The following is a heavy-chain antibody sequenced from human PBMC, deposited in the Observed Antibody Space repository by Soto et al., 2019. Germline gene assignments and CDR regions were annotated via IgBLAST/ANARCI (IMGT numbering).Heavy chain of an antibody. D-gene: IGHD3-9*01. CDR3: AKDRPLRYFDWLPLDV. Sequence: GGSLRLSCAASGFSFSRYAVSWVRQAXGKGLEWVSAISGSGGSTYYADSVKGRFTISRDNSKNTLYRQMNSLRAEDTAVYYCAKDRPLRYFDWLPLDVGGQGTTVTVSS. CDR2: ISGSGGST. CDR1: GFSFSRYA. V-gene: IGHV3-23*01. J-gene: IGHJ6*02.